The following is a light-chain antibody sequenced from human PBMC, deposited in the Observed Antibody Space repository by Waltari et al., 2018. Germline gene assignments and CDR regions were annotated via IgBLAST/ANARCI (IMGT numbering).Light chain of an antibody. J-gene: IGLJ2*01. CDR2: EDV. CDR1: KLGERS. CDR3: QVWDSSTDV. V-gene: IGLV3-1*01. Sequence: GQTASIICSGDKLGERSASWYQQKAGQSPMLVIFEDVKRPSGIPERFSGSNSGNTATLTISGTQAMDEADYYCQVWDSSTDVFGGGTKLTVL.